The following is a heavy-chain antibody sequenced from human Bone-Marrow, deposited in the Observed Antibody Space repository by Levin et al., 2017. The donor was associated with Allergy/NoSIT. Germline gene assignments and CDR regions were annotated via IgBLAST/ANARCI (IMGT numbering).Heavy chain of an antibody. CDR1: GFTFTKYY. J-gene: IGHJ4*02. D-gene: IGHD3-22*01. CDR2: SSPSGGSA. Sequence: ASVKVSCKASGFTFTKYYIHWVRQAPGQGLEWIGISSPSGGSANYAQKFQGRVTMTRDTSTSMLFMELRSLRSEDTAVYYCARVVDSYNSNGYFAYWGQGTLVTVST. CDR3: ARVVDSYNSNGYFAY. V-gene: IGHV1-46*01.